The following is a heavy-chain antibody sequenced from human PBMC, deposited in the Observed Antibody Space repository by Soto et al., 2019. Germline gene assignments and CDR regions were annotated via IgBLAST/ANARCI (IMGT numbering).Heavy chain of an antibody. D-gene: IGHD3-22*01. J-gene: IGHJ2*01. CDR1: GFTFRNSG. V-gene: IGHV3-30*02. CDR2: IWYDGSSQ. CDR3: ARDIMVDDSGGYYRLRYFDL. Sequence: GGSLRLSCEASGFTFRNSGMEWIRQAPGKGLEWVARIWYDGSSQYYADSVKGRFTISRDNSKNTLYMEMNSVRVEDAAVYYCARDIMVDDSGGYYRLRYFDLWGRGTLVTVSS.